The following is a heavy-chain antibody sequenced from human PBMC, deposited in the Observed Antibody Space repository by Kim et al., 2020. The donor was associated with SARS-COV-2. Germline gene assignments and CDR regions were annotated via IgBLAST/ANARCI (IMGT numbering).Heavy chain of an antibody. CDR2: ISSSSSYI. V-gene: IGHV3-21*01. D-gene: IGHD1-26*01. Sequence: GGSLRLYCAASGFTFSSYSMNWVRQAPGKGLEWVSSISSSSSYIYYADSVKGRFTISRDNAKNSLYLQMNSLRAEDTAVYYCARDSVGYYYYYGMDVWGQGTTVTVSS. CDR3: ARDSVGYYYYYGMDV. CDR1: GFTFSSYS. J-gene: IGHJ6*02.